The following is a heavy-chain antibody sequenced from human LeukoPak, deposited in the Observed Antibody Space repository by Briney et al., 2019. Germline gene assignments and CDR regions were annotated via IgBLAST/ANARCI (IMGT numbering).Heavy chain of an antibody. J-gene: IGHJ3*02. CDR2: IYHGGST. Sequence: SETLSLTCAVSGYSISSGYYWGWIRQPPGKGLEWIGSIYHGGSTYYNPSLKSRVTISVDTSKNQFSLKLSSVTAADTAVYYCARRIGAAFDIWGQGTMVTVSS. V-gene: IGHV4-38-2*01. CDR1: GYSISSGYY. CDR3: ARRIGAAFDI.